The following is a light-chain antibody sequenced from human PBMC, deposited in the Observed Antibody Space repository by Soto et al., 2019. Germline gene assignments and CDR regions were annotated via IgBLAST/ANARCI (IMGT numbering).Light chain of an antibody. Sequence: QSALARPASVSGCPGQSITISCTGTSSDVGGYNYVSWYQQHPGRAPKLMIYEVSNRPSGVSNRFSGSKSGNTASLTISGLQAEEEADYYCSSYTSSSTYVFGTGTKVTVL. CDR3: SSYTSSSTYV. J-gene: IGLJ1*01. V-gene: IGLV2-14*01. CDR1: SSDVGGYNY. CDR2: EVS.